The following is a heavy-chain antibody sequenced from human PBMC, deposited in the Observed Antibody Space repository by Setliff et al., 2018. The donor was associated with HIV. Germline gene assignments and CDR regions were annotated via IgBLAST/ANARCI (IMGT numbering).Heavy chain of an antibody. Sequence: SETLSLTCYVTDDPISSYYWSWVRQPAGKGLEWIGRLYVSGDTNYNPSLKSRVTMSLDTSKKHFSLNLTSVTAADTAVYYCARAEDTAMDDYYYMAVWGRGTTVTVSS. CDR1: DDPISSYY. CDR3: ARAEDTAMDDYYYMAV. D-gene: IGHD5-18*01. J-gene: IGHJ6*03. V-gene: IGHV4-4*07. CDR2: LYVSGDT.